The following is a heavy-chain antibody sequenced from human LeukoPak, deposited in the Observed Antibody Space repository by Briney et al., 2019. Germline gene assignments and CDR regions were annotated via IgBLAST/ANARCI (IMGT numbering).Heavy chain of an antibody. CDR3: ARQIGTSGWYTFDY. V-gene: IGHV6-1*01. Sequence: SQTLSVTCAISGDSVSSKNGAWNWIRQSPSRGLEWLGRTYYRSKWYNDYAEFIQGRITINPDTSKNQFSLQLNSVTPEDTAVYFCARQIGTSGWYTFDYWGQGTLVTVSS. CDR1: GDSVSSKNGA. J-gene: IGHJ4*02. CDR2: TYYRSKWYN. D-gene: IGHD6-19*01.